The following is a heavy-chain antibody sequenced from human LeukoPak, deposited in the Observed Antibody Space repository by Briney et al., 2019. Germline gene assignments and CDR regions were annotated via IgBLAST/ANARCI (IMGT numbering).Heavy chain of an antibody. J-gene: IGHJ4*02. CDR3: ARDYRGSFDY. CDR2: IYYSGST. CDR1: GGSISSSSYY. D-gene: IGHD1-14*01. V-gene: IGHV4-39*07. Sequence: SETLSLTCTVSGGSISSSSYYWGWIRQPPGKGLEWIGSIYYSGSTYYNPSLKSRVTISVDTSKNQFSPKLSSVTAADTAVYYCARDYRGSFDYWGQGTLVTVSS.